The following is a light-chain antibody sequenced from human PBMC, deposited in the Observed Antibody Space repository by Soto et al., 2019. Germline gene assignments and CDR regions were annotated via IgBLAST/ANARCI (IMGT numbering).Light chain of an antibody. V-gene: IGLV4-69*01. J-gene: IGLJ2*01. CDR3: QTLDTGARVV. CDR2: LSSDGSH. CDR1: SWHSSYA. Sequence: QSVLTQSPSASASLGASVKLTCTLSSWHSSYAIAWHQQQPEKGPRYLMKLSSDGSHSKGDGIPDRFSGSSSGAERYLTISSLQSEDEAVYSCQTLDTGARVVFGGGTKLTVL.